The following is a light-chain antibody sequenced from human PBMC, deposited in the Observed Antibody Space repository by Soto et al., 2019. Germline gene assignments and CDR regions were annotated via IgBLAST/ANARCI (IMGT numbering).Light chain of an antibody. V-gene: IGLV2-23*02. Sequence: QSALTQPASVSGSPGQSITISGTGTNNDVASYNLVSWYQYHPGKAPKLMIYAVSKRPSGVSNRFSGSKSGNTASLTISGLQAEDEAAYYCCSYATMSTLVFGGGTKVTVL. J-gene: IGLJ3*02. CDR1: NNDVASYNL. CDR3: CSYATMSTLV. CDR2: AVS.